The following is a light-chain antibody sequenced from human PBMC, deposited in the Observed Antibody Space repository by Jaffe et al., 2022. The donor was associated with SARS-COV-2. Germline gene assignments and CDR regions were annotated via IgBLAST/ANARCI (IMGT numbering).Light chain of an antibody. CDR1: QSVDIY. CDR2: DAS. J-gene: IGKJ2*01. Sequence: EIVLTQSPATLSLSPGERATLSCRASQSVDIYLAWYQQKPGQAPRLLIYDASNRATGIPARFSGRGSKTDFTLTISSLEPEDSAVYYCQQRSNWPPYTFGQGTRLEIK. V-gene: IGKV3-11*01. CDR3: QQRSNWPPYT.